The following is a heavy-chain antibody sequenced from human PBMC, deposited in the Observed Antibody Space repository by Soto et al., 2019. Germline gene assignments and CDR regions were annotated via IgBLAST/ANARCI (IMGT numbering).Heavy chain of an antibody. Sequence: GESLKISCKGSGYSFTSYWISWVLQMPGKGLEWMGRIDPSDSYTNYSPSFQGHVTISADKSISTAYLQWSSLKASDTAMYYCARHVGQLWLPRGMDVWGQGTTVTVSS. V-gene: IGHV5-10-1*01. CDR2: IDPSDSYT. J-gene: IGHJ6*02. CDR3: ARHVGQLWLPRGMDV. CDR1: GYSFTSYW. D-gene: IGHD5-18*01.